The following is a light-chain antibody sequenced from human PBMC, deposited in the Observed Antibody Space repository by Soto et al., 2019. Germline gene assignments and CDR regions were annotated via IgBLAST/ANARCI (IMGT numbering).Light chain of an antibody. CDR2: DAS. CDR1: QGISRS. Sequence: DIQMTQSPSSLSASVGDRVTITCRASQGISRSLNWYQQRPGKAPKLLIYDASNLISGVPARFSGGGSGTEFTLTISSLQREDFATYYCQQSSSTPRTFGQGTKVEVK. J-gene: IGKJ1*01. V-gene: IGKV1-39*01. CDR3: QQSSSTPRT.